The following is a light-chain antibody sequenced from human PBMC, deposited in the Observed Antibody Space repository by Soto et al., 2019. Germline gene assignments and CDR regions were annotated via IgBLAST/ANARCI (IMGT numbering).Light chain of an antibody. Sequence: DIQMTQSPSSLSASVGDRVTITCRASQSISSYLNWYQQKPGKAPKLLIYAASSLQSGVPSRFSGSGSGTDFTLNISSLQPEDFSTYYCQQRYSTPYTFGQGTKVDIK. J-gene: IGKJ2*01. V-gene: IGKV1-39*01. CDR3: QQRYSTPYT. CDR2: AAS. CDR1: QSISSY.